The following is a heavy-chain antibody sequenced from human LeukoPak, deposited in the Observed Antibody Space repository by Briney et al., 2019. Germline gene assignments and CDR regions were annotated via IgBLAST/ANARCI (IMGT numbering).Heavy chain of an antibody. V-gene: IGHV3-74*03. CDR1: EFTFSSCW. Sequence: AGGSLRLSCVPSEFTFSSCWMHWVRQAPGEGLVWVSVINSDGSTTLYADSVKGRFTISRDNAKKTLYLQMNSLRAEDTAVYYCAGLRGKITTIYYWGQGTLVTVSS. J-gene: IGHJ4*02. CDR2: INSDGSTT. CDR3: AGLRGKITTIYY. D-gene: IGHD4-11*01.